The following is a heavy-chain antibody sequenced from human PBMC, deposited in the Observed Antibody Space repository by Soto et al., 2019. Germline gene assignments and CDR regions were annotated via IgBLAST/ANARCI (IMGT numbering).Heavy chain of an antibody. CDR3: ARGAAAAGL. D-gene: IGHD6-13*01. V-gene: IGHV4-39*07. CDR2: IFYSGHT. CDR1: GGSITRSSYY. Sequence: SETLSLTCTVSGGSITRSSYYWAWIRQPPGKGLEWIGNIFYSGHTFYNPSLRSRVTISVDTSKNQFSLKLSSVTAADTAVYYCARGAAAAGLWGQGTLVTVSS. J-gene: IGHJ4*02.